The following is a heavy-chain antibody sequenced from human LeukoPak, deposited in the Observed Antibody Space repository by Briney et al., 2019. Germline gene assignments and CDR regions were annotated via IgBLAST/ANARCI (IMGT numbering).Heavy chain of an antibody. D-gene: IGHD4-17*01. Sequence: PGGSLRLSCAASGFTFSDYYMSWIRQAPGKGLEWVSYISSSGSTIYYADSVKGRFTISRDNAKNSLYLQMNSLRAEDTAVYYCAREANGDYVYYYYMDVWGKGTTVTVSS. CDR3: AREANGDYVYYYYMDV. CDR1: GFTFSDYY. V-gene: IGHV3-11*04. J-gene: IGHJ6*03. CDR2: ISSSGSTI.